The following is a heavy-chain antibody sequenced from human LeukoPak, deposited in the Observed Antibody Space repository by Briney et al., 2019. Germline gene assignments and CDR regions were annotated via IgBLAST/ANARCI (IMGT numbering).Heavy chain of an antibody. CDR2: IYDDNT. CDR1: GFTVSAYA. V-gene: IGHV3-23*01. J-gene: IGHJ4*02. Sequence: GVSLRLSCAASGFTVSAYAIAWVRQAPGKGLEWVSTIYDDNTYYADSVKGRFAISTDNSKNTLYLQMNSLRAEDTAVYYCAKGSSWSPSLFDYWGQGTLVTVSS. D-gene: IGHD6-13*01. CDR3: AKGSSWSPSLFDY.